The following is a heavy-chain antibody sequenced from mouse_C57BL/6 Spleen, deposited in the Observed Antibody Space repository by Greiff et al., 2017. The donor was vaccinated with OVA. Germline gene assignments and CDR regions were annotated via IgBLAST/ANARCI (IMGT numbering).Heavy chain of an antibody. V-gene: IGHV5-6*01. D-gene: IGHD2-5*01. CDR3: AREGSNYWFAY. Sequence: EVQLQESGGDLVKPGGSLKLSCAASGFTFSSYGMSWVRQTPDKRLEWVATISSGGSYTYYPDSVKGRFTISRDNAKNTLYLQMSSLKSEDTAMYYCAREGSNYWFAYWGQGTLVTVSA. J-gene: IGHJ3*01. CDR1: GFTFSSYG. CDR2: ISSGGSYT.